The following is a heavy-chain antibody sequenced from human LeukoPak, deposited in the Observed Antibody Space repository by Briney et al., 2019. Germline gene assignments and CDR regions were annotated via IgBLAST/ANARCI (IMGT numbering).Heavy chain of an antibody. J-gene: IGHJ4*02. CDR1: GFTLSTYA. CDR2: ISGSGGST. V-gene: IGHV3-23*01. D-gene: IGHD6-13*01. Sequence: GGSLRLSCAASGFTLSTYAMSWVRQAPGKGLEWVSTISGSGGSTYSADSVKGRFTISRDNSKNTLYLQMNSLRAEDTAVYYCARALGQLVFDYWGQGTLVTVSS. CDR3: ARALGQLVFDY.